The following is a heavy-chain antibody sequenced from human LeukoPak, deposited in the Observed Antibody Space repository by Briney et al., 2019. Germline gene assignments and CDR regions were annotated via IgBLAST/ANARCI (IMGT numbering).Heavy chain of an antibody. D-gene: IGHD6-19*01. Sequence: PGGSLRLSCVASGFTFSDYYMTWIRQAPGKGLEWVSLIGTNGDPKYYADSVKGRFTISRDNAKNSLYLQMNSLRAEDTAVYYCAREPGYSSGLPAYYFDYWGQGTLVTVSS. CDR1: GFTFSDYY. CDR2: IGTNGDPK. J-gene: IGHJ4*02. V-gene: IGHV3-11*04. CDR3: AREPGYSSGLPAYYFDY.